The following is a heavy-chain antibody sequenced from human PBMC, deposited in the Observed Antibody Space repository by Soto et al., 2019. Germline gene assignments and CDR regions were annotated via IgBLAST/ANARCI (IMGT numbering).Heavy chain of an antibody. CDR2: ISYDGSNK. Sequence: GGSLRLSCAASGFTFSSYGMHWVRQAPGKGLEWVAVISYDGSNKYYADSVKGRFTISRDNSKNTLYLQMNSLRAEDTAVYYCAKEGGIQIWFAQYYFDYWGQGTLVTVSS. CDR1: GFTFSSYG. V-gene: IGHV3-30*18. J-gene: IGHJ4*02. D-gene: IGHD5-18*01. CDR3: AKEGGIQIWFAQYYFDY.